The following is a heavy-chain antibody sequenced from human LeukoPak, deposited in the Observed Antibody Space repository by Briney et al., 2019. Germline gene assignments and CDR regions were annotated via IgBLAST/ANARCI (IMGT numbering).Heavy chain of an antibody. D-gene: IGHD2-2*01. CDR1: GGSISSGGYS. CDR3: ARSYCSSTSCYFNWFDP. Sequence: SETLSLTCAVSGGSISSGGYSWSWIRQPPGKGLEWIGYIYHSGSTYYNPSLKSRVTISVDRSKNQFSLKLSSVTAADTAVYYCARSYCSSTSCYFNWFDPWGQGTLVTV. V-gene: IGHV4-30-2*01. J-gene: IGHJ5*02. CDR2: IYHSGST.